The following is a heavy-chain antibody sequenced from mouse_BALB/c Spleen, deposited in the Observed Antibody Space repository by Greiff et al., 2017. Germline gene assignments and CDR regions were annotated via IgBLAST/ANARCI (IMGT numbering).Heavy chain of an antibody. CDR1: GFTFSSYG. CDR2: ISSGGSYT. J-gene: IGHJ3*01. V-gene: IGHV5-6*01. Sequence: EVMLVESGGDLVKPGGSLKLSCVASGFTFSSYGMSWVRQTPDKRLEWVATISSGGSYTYYPDSVKGRFTISRDNAKTTLYLQMSSLKSEDTAMYYCARQGAYYRYDWFDYWGQGTLVTVSA. D-gene: IGHD2-14*01. CDR3: ARQGAYYRYDWFDY.